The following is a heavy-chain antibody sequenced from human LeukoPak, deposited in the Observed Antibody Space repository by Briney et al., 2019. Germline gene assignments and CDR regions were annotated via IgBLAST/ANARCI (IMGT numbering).Heavy chain of an antibody. CDR1: GGSINSYY. J-gene: IGHJ5*02. CDR3: VTDPSATAGYFDP. V-gene: IGHV4-59*01. Sequence: PSETLSLTCTVSGGSINSYYWGWIRQPPGKGLEWIGYIYYSGGTNHNYNPSLKGRVTISIDASKNQFPLRLNSVTSEDTAVYYCVTDPSATAGYFDPWGQGTLVTVSS. D-gene: IGHD6-13*01. CDR2: IYYSGGTNH.